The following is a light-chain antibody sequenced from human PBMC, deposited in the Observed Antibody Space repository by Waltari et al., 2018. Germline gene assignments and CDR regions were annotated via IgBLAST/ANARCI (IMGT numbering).Light chain of an antibody. J-gene: IGLJ2*01. CDR3: SSYTFTSTPVV. CDR1: SRDVGGYNF. Sequence: QSALTQPASVSGSPGQSITISCPGTSRDVGGYNFVSWYQQHPGKAPKLMIYEVSNRPSGLSNRFSGSKSGNTASLTISGLQAEDEADYYCSSYTFTSTPVVFGGGTKVTVL. V-gene: IGLV2-14*01. CDR2: EVS.